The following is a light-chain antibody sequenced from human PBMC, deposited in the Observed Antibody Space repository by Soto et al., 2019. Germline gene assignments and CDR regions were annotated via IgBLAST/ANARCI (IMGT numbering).Light chain of an antibody. J-gene: IGKJ5*01. CDR3: QHLDSYST. CDR1: QDISSY. CDR2: AAS. V-gene: IGKV1-9*01. Sequence: DIQLTQSPSFLSASVGDRVTITCRASQDISSYLAWYQQKPGKAPKLLIYAASTLQSGVPSRFSGSGSGTEFTLTISSLQPEDFATYYCQHLDSYSTFGQGTRREIK.